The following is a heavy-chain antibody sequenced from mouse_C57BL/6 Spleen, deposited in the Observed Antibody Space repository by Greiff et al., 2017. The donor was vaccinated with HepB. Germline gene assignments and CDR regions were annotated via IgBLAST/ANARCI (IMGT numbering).Heavy chain of an antibody. J-gene: IGHJ2*01. D-gene: IGHD2-5*01. CDR3: ARRSNYPYYFDY. Sequence: VQLQQPGAELVKPGASVKMSCKASGYTFTSYWITWVKQRPGQGLEWIGDIYPGSGSTNYNEKFKSKATLTVDTSSSTAYMQLSSLTSEDSAVYYCARRSNYPYYFDYWGQGTTLTVSS. CDR2: IYPGSGST. V-gene: IGHV1-55*01. CDR1: GYTFTSYW.